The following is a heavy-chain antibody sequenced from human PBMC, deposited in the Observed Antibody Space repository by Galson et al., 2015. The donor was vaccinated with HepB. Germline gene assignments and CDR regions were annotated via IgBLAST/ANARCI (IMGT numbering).Heavy chain of an antibody. CDR1: GFTFSSYW. D-gene: IGHD3-10*01. CDR2: IKQDGSEK. J-gene: IGHJ4*02. V-gene: IGHV3-7*01. Sequence: LRLSCAASGFTFSSYWMSWVRQAPGKGLEWVANIKQDGSEKYYVDSVKGRFTISRDNAKNSLYLQMNSLRAEDTAVYYCARPYYGSGSYYQFDYWGQGTLVTVSS. CDR3: ARPYYGSGSYYQFDY.